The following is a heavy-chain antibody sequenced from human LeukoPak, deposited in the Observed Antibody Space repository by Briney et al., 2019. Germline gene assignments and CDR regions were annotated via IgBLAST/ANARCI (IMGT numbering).Heavy chain of an antibody. V-gene: IGHV4-38-2*01. Sequence: PSETLSLTCAVSGYSISSGYYCGWIRQPPGKGLEWIGSIYHSGSTYYNPSLKSRVTISVDTSKYQFSLKLSSVTAAGTSVYYCASNDFWSGRGFDIWGQGTMVTVSS. CDR2: IYHSGST. CDR3: ASNDFWSGRGFDI. J-gene: IGHJ3*02. CDR1: GYSISSGYY. D-gene: IGHD3-3*01.